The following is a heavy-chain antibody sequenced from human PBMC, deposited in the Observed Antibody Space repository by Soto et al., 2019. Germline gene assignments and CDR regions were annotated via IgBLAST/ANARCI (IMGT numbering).Heavy chain of an antibody. CDR2: IIPFFGTA. CDR3: TSPPTTGNSYYSRMDI. J-gene: IGHJ6*01. V-gene: IGHV1-69*12. CDR1: GGTFSSYA. Sequence: QVQLVQSGAEVKKPGTSVKVSCKASGGTFSSYAISLVRQAPGQGLEWLGGIIPFFGTANYAQKFQGRVTITAYESRNTAYSHLSTLLSENTAGYFWTSPPTTGNSYYSRMDIWGQGATVTVSS. D-gene: IGHD1-1*01.